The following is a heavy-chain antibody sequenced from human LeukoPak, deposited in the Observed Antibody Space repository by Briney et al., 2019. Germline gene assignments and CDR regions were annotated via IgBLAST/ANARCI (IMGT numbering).Heavy chain of an antibody. CDR2: IKQDGSEK. J-gene: IGHJ4*02. Sequence: GGSLRLSCAASGFTFSSYWMSWVRQAPGKGLEWVANIKQDGSEKYYVDSVKGRFTISRDNAKNSLYLQMSSLRAEDTAVYYCAKSSYYDASGYYREYYFDSWGQGTLVTVSS. CDR1: GFTFSSYW. D-gene: IGHD3-22*01. CDR3: AKSSYYDASGYYREYYFDS. V-gene: IGHV3-7*01.